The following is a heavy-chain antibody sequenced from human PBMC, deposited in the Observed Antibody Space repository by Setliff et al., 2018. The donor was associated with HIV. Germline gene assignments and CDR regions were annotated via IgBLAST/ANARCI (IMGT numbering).Heavy chain of an antibody. CDR1: GYTFTDYD. CDR3: ASAGDCTEASCPKARFDA. J-gene: IGHJ5*02. D-gene: IGHD2-8*02. CDR2: TNPDSPNT. V-gene: IGHV1-8*02. Sequence: ASVKVSCKPSGYTFTDYDINWVRQAAGQGLEWRGWTNPDSPNTGYAQKFQGRVTMTRDTSISTADMELNNLKFEDTAVYYRASAGDCTEASCPKARFDAWGPGSLVTVSS.